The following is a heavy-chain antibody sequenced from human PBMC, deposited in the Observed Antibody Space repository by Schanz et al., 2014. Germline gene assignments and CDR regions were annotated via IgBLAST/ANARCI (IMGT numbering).Heavy chain of an antibody. D-gene: IGHD6-19*01. J-gene: IGHJ4*02. CDR3: AIIGVMVAVAGTRADY. CDR2: ISSSGSYI. CDR1: GFTISSYS. Sequence: EEHLVESGGGLVKRGGSLRLSCAASGFTISSYSMNWVRQAPGKGLEWVSSISSSGSYIYYADSVKGRFSISRDNAKNSLFLQMNRLRAEDTALYYCAIIGVMVAVAGTRADYWGQGTLVTVSS. V-gene: IGHV3-21*01.